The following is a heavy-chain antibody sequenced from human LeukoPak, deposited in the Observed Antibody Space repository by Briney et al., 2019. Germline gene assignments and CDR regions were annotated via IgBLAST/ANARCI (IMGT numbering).Heavy chain of an antibody. V-gene: IGHV3-74*01. D-gene: IGHD3-16*01. CDR2: ISSDGSST. CDR1: GFTFSSYW. J-gene: IGHJ4*02. Sequence: GGSLRLSCAASGFTFSSYWMHWVRQAPGRGLVWVSRISSDGSSTIYADSVKGRFTISRDNAKNTLYLQMNSLRAEDTAVYYCARDWGGYGPTSHDYWGQGTLVTVSS. CDR3: ARDWGGYGPTSHDY.